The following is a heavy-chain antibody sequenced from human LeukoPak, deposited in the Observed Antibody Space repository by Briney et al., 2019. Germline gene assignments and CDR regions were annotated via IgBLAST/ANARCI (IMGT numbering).Heavy chain of an antibody. D-gene: IGHD3-10*01. J-gene: IGHJ3*02. CDR1: GLTFSSYA. V-gene: IGHV3-23*01. CDR3: AKAMVRGVIITGAFDI. CDR2: ISGSGGST. Sequence: GGSLRLSCAASGLTFSSYAMSWVRQAPGKGLEWVSAISGSGGSTYYADSVKGRFTISRDNSKNTLYLQMNSLRAEDTAVYYCAKAMVRGVIITGAFDIWGQGTIVTVSS.